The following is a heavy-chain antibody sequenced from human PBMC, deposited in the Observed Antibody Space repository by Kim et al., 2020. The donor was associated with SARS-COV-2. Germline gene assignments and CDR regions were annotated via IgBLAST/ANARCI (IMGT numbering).Heavy chain of an antibody. J-gene: IGHJ4*02. CDR2: ISSGGSAT. CDR3: AKAAYWYDSSGYPGPFDY. CDR1: GFTFNNYA. V-gene: IGHV3-23*01. D-gene: IGHD3-22*01. Sequence: GGSLRLSCAASGFTFNNYAMSWVRQAPGKGLEWVSAISSGGSATFYADPVKGRFTISRDNSKNTLFLQMDSLRADDTAVYYCAKAAYWYDSSGYPGPFDYWGQGTLVTVSS.